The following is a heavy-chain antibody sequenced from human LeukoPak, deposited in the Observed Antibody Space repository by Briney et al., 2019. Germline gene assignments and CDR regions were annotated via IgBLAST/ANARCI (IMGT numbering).Heavy chain of an antibody. D-gene: IGHD1-1*01. V-gene: IGHV3-48*01. CDR2: ISSGGTTI. CDR1: GFIFSSYN. Sequence: GGSLRLSCAASGFIFSSYNINWVRQAPGKGLEWVSYISSGGTTIYYADSVKGRFTISRDNSKNTLYLQMNSLRAEDTAVYYCAKTGNPATGDYWGQGTLVTVSS. CDR3: AKTGNPATGDY. J-gene: IGHJ4*02.